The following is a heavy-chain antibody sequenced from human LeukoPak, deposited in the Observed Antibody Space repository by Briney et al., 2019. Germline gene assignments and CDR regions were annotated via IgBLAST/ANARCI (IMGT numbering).Heavy chain of an antibody. Sequence: GGSLRLSCAASGFTFSSYSMNWVRQAPGKGLEWVSSISSSSSYIYYADSVKGRFTISRDKAKNSLFLQMNSLRAEGTAVYYCARGGDYGDPWSGYCWGQGTLVTVSS. V-gene: IGHV3-21*01. CDR1: GFTFSSYS. D-gene: IGHD4-17*01. CDR2: ISSSSSYI. CDR3: ARGGDYGDPWSGYC. J-gene: IGHJ4*02.